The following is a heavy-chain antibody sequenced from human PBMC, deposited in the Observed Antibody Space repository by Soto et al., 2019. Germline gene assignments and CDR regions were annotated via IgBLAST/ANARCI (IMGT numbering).Heavy chain of an antibody. CDR3: AREDCGSPSCRMDG. V-gene: IGHV1-2*02. Sequence: APGKGARTASGYTFTGYYMHLVRQAPGQGHEWMGWINPNSGGTNYAQKFQGRVTMTRDTSISTAYMELSRLRSDDTAVYYCAREDCGSPSCRMDGWGQGTTVTVAS. D-gene: IGHD2-2*01. J-gene: IGHJ6*02. CDR1: GYTFTGYY. CDR2: INPNSGGT.